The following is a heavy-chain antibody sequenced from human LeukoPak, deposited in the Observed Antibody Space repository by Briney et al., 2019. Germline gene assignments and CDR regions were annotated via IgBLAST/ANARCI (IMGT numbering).Heavy chain of an antibody. Sequence: GGSLRLSCAVSGFTFSTYSMNWVRQAPGKGLEWVSYISSSGSAIYYADSVKGRFTISGDNAKNSLYLQMNSLRDEDTAIYYCAREVGTPQAFDIWGQGTMVTVSS. J-gene: IGHJ3*02. CDR1: GFTFSTYS. V-gene: IGHV3-48*02. D-gene: IGHD1-26*01. CDR2: ISSSGSAI. CDR3: AREVGTPQAFDI.